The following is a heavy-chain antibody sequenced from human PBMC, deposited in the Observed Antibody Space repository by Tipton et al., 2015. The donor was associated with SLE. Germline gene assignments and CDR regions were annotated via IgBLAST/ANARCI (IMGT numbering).Heavy chain of an antibody. V-gene: IGHV4-34*01. CDR2: INHSGST. J-gene: IGHJ4*02. CDR3: ARGWVQGNLSLDY. CDR1: GGSFSGYY. D-gene: IGHD3-10*01. Sequence: AGLVKPSETLSLTCAVYGGSFSGYYWSWIRQPPGKGLEWIGEINHSGSTNYNPSLKSRVTISVDTSKNQFSLKLSSVTAADTAVYYCARGWVQGNLSLDYWGQGTLVTVSS.